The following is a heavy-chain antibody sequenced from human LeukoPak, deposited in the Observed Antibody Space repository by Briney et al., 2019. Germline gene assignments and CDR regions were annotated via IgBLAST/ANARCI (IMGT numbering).Heavy chain of an antibody. CDR1: GFTFSSYG. D-gene: IGHD4-17*01. J-gene: IGHJ5*02. CDR2: IRYDGSNK. V-gene: IGHV3-30*02. Sequence: PGGSLRLSCAASGFTFSSYGMHWVRQAPGKGLEWVAFIRYDGSNKYYADSVKGRFTISRDNSKNTLYLQMNSLRAEDTAVYYCAKDPGYGDNNWFDPRGQGTLVTVSS. CDR3: AKDPGYGDNNWFDP.